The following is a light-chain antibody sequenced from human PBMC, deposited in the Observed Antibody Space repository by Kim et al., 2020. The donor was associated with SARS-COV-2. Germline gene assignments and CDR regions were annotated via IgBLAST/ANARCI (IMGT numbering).Light chain of an antibody. J-gene: IGLJ2*01. V-gene: IGLV3-21*03. CDR1: NIGSKS. CDR2: DDT. Sequence: SYELTQPPSVSVAPGKTASVTCGGTNIGSKSVHWCQQKPGQAPVLVVYDDTDRPSGIPERFSGSNSGNTATLTISRVEAGDEADYYCQVWDSSSDHVVFGGGTQLTVL. CDR3: QVWDSSSDHVV.